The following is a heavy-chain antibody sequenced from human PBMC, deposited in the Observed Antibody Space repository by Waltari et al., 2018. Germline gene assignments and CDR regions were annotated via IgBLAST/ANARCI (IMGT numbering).Heavy chain of an antibody. CDR1: GFTFSSYG. V-gene: IGHV3-30*02. Sequence: QVQLVESGGGVVQPGGSLRLSCAASGFTFSSYGMHWVRQAPGKGLEWVAFIRYDGSNKYYADSVKGRFTISRDNSKNTLYLQMNSLRAEDTAVYYCAKRGIAVAADYWGQGTLVTVSS. CDR3: AKRGIAVAADY. J-gene: IGHJ4*02. CDR2: IRYDGSNK. D-gene: IGHD6-19*01.